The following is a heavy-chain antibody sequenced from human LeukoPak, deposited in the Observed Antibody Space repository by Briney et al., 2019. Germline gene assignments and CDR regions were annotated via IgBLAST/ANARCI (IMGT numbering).Heavy chain of an antibody. V-gene: IGHV3-21*01. CDR2: ISSSSSYI. J-gene: IGHJ3*02. CDR1: GFTFSSYS. Sequence: GGSLRLSCAASGFTFSSYSMNWVRQAPGKGLEWVSSISSSSSYIYYADSVKGRFTISRDNAKNSLYLQMNSLRAEDTAVYYCARDDNGDAFDIWGQGTMVTVSS. D-gene: IGHD1-1*01. CDR3: ARDDNGDAFDI.